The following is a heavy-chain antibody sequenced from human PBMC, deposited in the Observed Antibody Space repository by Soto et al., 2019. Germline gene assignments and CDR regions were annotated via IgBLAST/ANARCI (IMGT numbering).Heavy chain of an antibody. D-gene: IGHD1-26*01. Sequence: QVQLQESGPGLVKPSQTLSLTCTVSGGSISSGGYYWSWIRQHPGKGLEWIGYIYYSGSTYYNPSLKRRVTISVDTSKNQFSLKLSSVTAADTAVYYCARGFSGSYAFDYWGQGTLVTVSS. CDR2: IYYSGST. V-gene: IGHV4-31*03. J-gene: IGHJ4*02. CDR3: ARGFSGSYAFDY. CDR1: GGSISSGGYY.